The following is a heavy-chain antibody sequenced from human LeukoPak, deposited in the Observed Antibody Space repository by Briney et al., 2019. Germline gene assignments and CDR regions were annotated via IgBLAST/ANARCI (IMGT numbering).Heavy chain of an antibody. V-gene: IGHV3-66*01. CDR3: ARGVRRRPDAFDI. Sequence: GGSLRLSCAASGFTVSSNYMTWVRQAPGNGLEWVSVIYSGGSTYYADSVKGRFTISRDNSKNTLYLQMNSLRAEDTDVYYCARGVRRRPDAFDIWGQGTMVTVSS. J-gene: IGHJ3*02. D-gene: IGHD6-25*01. CDR1: GFTVSSNY. CDR2: IYSGGST.